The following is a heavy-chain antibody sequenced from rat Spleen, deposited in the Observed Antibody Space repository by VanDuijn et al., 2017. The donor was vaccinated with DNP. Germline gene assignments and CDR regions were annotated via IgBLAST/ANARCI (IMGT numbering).Heavy chain of an antibody. CDR1: GFIFSNYW. CDR3: AKGPNYGGWSDYFDY. V-gene: IGHV5-31*01. J-gene: IGHJ2*01. D-gene: IGHD1-11*01. Sequence: EVQLVESGGGPVQPGRSLKVSCVASGFIFSNYWMTWIRQAPGKGLEWIASITKTGDTTYYSDSVQGRFSISRDNAKSTLYLQVNSLRSEDTATYYCAKGPNYGGWSDYFDYWGQGVMVTVSS. CDR2: ITKTGDTT.